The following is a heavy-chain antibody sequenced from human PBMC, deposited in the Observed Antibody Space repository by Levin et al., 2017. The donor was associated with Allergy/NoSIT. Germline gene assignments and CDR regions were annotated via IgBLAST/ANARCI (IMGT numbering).Heavy chain of an antibody. J-gene: IGHJ4*02. Sequence: EASVKVSCKASGYTFTSCGISWVRQAPGQGLEWMGWISAYNGYTKYAHKFQARVTMTTDTSTSTAYMELTSLRSDDTAVYYCARASLVRYYFDISGYYGYWGQGTLVTVSS. CDR2: ISAYNGYT. D-gene: IGHD3-22*01. V-gene: IGHV1-18*01. CDR3: ARASLVRYYFDISGYYGY. CDR1: GYTFTSCG.